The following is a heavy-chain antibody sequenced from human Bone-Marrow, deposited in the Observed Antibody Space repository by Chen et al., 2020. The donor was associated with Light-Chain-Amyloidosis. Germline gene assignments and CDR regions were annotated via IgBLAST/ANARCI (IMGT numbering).Heavy chain of an antibody. CDR3: AEGPYSNLGY. V-gene: IGHV1-69*13. CDR2: IIPILGTA. J-gene: IGHJ4*02. Sequence: QVQLVQSGAEVKKPGASVKVSCKVSGGTFNTYAINWVRQAPGQGLEWMGGIIPILGTASYAQKFQGRVTITADEASSTAYMELSSLTSGDTAVYYCAEGPYSNLGYWGQGTLVTVSS. D-gene: IGHD4-4*01. CDR1: GGTFNTYA.